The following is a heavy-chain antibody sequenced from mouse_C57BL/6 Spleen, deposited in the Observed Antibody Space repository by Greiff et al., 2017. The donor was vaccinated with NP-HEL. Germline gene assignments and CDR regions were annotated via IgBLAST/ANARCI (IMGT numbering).Heavy chain of an antibody. Sequence: EVKLVESGGGLVKPGGSLKLSCAASGFTFSSYAMSWVRQTPEKRLEWVATISDGGSYTYYPDNVKGRFTISRDNAKNNLYLQMSHLKSEDTAMYYCARKGWYFDVWGTGTTVTVSS. CDR3: ARKGWYFDV. CDR1: GFTFSSYA. J-gene: IGHJ1*03. V-gene: IGHV5-4*03. CDR2: ISDGGSYT.